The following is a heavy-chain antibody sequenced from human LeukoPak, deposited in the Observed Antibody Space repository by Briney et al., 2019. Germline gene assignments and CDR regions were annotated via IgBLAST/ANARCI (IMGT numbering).Heavy chain of an antibody. V-gene: IGHV1-2*02. J-gene: IGHJ6*02. D-gene: IGHD2-2*01. Sequence: ASVKVSCKASGYTFTGYYMHWVRQAPGQGLEWMGWINPNSGGTNYAQKFQGRVTMTRDTSISTAYMELSRLRSDDTAVYYCARAKKRYCSSTSCPLGMDVWGQGTTVTVSS. CDR1: GYTFTGYY. CDR2: INPNSGGT. CDR3: ARAKKRYCSSTSCPLGMDV.